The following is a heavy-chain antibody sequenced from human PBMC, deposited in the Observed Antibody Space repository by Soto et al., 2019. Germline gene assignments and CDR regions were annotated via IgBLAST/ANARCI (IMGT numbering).Heavy chain of an antibody. D-gene: IGHD2-15*01. CDR3: ARTALCSGGSCYSTEYFQH. Sequence: GGSLRLSCAASGFTFSSYAMSWVRQAPGKGLEWVSAISGSGGSTYYADSVKGRFTISRDNSKNTRYLQMNSLRAEDTAVYYCARTALCSGGSCYSTEYFQHWGQGTLVTVSS. V-gene: IGHV3-23*01. CDR1: GFTFSSYA. CDR2: ISGSGGST. J-gene: IGHJ1*01.